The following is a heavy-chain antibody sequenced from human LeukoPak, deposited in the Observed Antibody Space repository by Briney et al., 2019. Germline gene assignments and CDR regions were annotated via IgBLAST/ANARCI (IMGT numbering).Heavy chain of an antibody. D-gene: IGHD1-1*01. CDR3: ARGPITEDGTFHSPNA. CDR2: ITERGST. CDR1: GGSFSGHY. V-gene: IGHV4-34*01. J-gene: IGHJ5*02. Sequence: SETLSLTCAVSGGSFSGHYWSWIRQSPGKGLEWIGEITERGSTNYNPSLKSRVTISRDTSKNHFSLKVSSVTAADMAVYYCARGPITEDGTFHSPNAWGQGTLVTVSS.